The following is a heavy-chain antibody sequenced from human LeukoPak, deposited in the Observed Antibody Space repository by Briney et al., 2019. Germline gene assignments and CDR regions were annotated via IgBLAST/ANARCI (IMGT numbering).Heavy chain of an antibody. CDR2: IYSSGST. J-gene: IGHJ6*02. CDR1: GGSISSYY. CDR3: ARDLTYYYDSSGMDV. V-gene: IGHV4-59*01. Sequence: SETLSLTCTVSGGSISSYYWNWVRQPPGKGLEWIGNIYSSGSTDYNPSLKSRVTISLDTSKFQFSLKLSSVTAADTAVYYCARDLTYYYDSSGMDVWGQGTTVTVSS. D-gene: IGHD3-22*01.